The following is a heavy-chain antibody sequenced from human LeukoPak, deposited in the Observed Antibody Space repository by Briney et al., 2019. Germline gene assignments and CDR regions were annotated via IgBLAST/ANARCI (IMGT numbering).Heavy chain of an antibody. D-gene: IGHD5-12*01. CDR2: INPNSGGT. Sequence: ASVKVSCKASGYTFTGYYMHWVRQAPGQGLEWMGWINPNSGGTNYAQKFQGRVTITRNTSISTAYMELSSLRSEDTAVYYCARVTHGVWLQDLKGTDYYYYMDVWGKGTTVTISS. CDR1: GYTFTGYY. V-gene: IGHV1-2*02. CDR3: ARVTHGVWLQDLKGTDYYYYMDV. J-gene: IGHJ6*03.